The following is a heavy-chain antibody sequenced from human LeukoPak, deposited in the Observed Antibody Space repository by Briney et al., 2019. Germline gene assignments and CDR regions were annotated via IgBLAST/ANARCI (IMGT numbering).Heavy chain of an antibody. CDR1: GGSISSYY. J-gene: IGHJ4*02. CDR3: ARGFYGGVFDY. V-gene: IGHV4-59*01. Sequence: SETLSLTCTVSGGSISSYYWSWIRQPSGKGLEWIGYIYYSGSTNYNPSLKSRVTISVDTSKNQFSLKLSSVTAADTAVYYCARGFYGGVFDYWGQGTLVTVSS. D-gene: IGHD4-23*01. CDR2: IYYSGST.